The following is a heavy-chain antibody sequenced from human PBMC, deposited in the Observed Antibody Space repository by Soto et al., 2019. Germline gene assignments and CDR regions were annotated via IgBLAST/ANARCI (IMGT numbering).Heavy chain of an antibody. CDR3: ARDGTGWTGGYH. D-gene: IGHD6-19*01. J-gene: IGHJ5*02. CDR2: LWRDGSKV. V-gene: IGHV3-33*01. Sequence: PGGSLRLSFGAPGFTFSDYDMHWVRQAPGNRLEWVAVLWRDGSKVYYSDSVKVRFTISRDNSNNTLYLEMNSLRVEDTAVYYCARDGTGWTGGYHWGQGTLVTVSS. CDR1: GFTFSDYD.